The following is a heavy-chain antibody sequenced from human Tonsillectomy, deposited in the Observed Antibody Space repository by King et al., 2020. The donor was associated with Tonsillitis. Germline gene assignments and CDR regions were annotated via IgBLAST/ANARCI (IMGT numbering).Heavy chain of an antibody. J-gene: IGHJ4*02. D-gene: IGHD1/OR15-1a*01. CDR1: GYSFIKYY. CDR3: ARLGAGTPVDF. Sequence: QLVQSGAEVKRPGASVKLSCKVFGYSFIKYYIHWVRQAPGQGLEWVGMIFPGDGSTVYAQRFQGGAAISADTSTNTLFMELTSLKSDDTAVYFCARLGAGTPVDFWGQGTLVTVSS. V-gene: IGHV1-46*01. CDR2: IFPGDGST.